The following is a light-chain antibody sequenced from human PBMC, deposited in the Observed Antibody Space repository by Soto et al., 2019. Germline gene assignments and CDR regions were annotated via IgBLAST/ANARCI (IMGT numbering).Light chain of an antibody. J-gene: IGKJ1*01. CDR1: QSVSSSY. CDR3: QQYGSSAWK. CDR2: GAS. Sequence: EIVLTQSPATLSLSPGERSTLSCMASQSVSSSYLAWYQQKPGQAPRLLIYGASSRATGIPDRFSGSGSGTAFTLTISRLEPEDFAVYYCQQYGSSAWKFGQGTKVDIK. V-gene: IGKV3-20*01.